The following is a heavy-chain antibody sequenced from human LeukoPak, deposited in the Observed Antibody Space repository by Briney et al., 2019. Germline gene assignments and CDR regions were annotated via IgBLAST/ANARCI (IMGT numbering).Heavy chain of an antibody. CDR1: GYTFTSYG. CDR2: ISAYNGNT. CDR3: ARVPGGRFLEWLLLSIDY. D-gene: IGHD3-3*01. J-gene: IGHJ4*02. Sequence: ASVKVSCKASGYTFTSYGISWVRQAPGQGLEWMGWISAYNGNTNYAQKLQGRVTMTTDTSTSTAYMELRSLRSDDTAVYYCARVPGGRFLEWLLLSIDYRGQGTLVTVSS. V-gene: IGHV1-18*01.